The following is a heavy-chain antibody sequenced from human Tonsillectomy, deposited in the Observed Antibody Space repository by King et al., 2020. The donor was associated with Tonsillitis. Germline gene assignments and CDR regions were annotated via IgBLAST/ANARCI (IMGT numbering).Heavy chain of an antibody. D-gene: IGHD2-15*01. CDR2: IWYDGSKK. CDR3: AREDVVGVAGAPLGMDV. V-gene: IGHV3-33*01. Sequence: VQLVQSGGGVVQPGGSLRLSCAASGFTFSSYGMHWVRQAPGKGLEWVALIWYDGSKKYYADSVRGRFTLSRENSKNTLYLQMNSLRAEDTAVYYCAREDVVGVAGAPLGMDVWGQGTTVTVSS. CDR1: GFTFSSYG. J-gene: IGHJ6*02.